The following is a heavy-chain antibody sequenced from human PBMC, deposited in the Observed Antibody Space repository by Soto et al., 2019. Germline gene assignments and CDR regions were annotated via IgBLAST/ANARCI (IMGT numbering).Heavy chain of an antibody. V-gene: IGHV1-3*01. CDR1: GYTFTRCT. CDR3: ALTIPSSEYYYYAMDV. J-gene: IGHJ6*02. CDR2: INAGNGNT. Sequence: VKVSCKASGYTFTRCTMHWVRQAPGQRLEWMGWINAGNGNTRYSQNFQGRVTITRDTSASTAYMELSSLRSEDTAVYYCALTIPSSEYYYYAMDVWGQGTTVTVSS. D-gene: IGHD3-3*01.